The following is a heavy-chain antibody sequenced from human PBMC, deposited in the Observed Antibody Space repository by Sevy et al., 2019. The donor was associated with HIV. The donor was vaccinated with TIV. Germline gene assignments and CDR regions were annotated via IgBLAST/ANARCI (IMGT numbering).Heavy chain of an antibody. J-gene: IGHJ4*02. CDR1: GGCISSYY. D-gene: IGHD3-9*01. CDR2: IYTSGST. Sequence: SETLSLTCTVSGGCISSYYWSWIRQPAGKGLEWIGRIYTSGSTNYNPSLKSRVTMSVDTSKNQFSLKLSSVTAADTAVYYCAREDDILTGYYLLDYWGQGTLVTVSS. CDR3: AREDDILTGYYLLDY. V-gene: IGHV4-4*07.